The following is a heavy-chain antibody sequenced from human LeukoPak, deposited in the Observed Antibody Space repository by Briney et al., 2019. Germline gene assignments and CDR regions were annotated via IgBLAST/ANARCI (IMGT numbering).Heavy chain of an antibody. V-gene: IGHV3-53*01. CDR3: ARDSGFQRGLDY. Sequence: GGSLRLFCAASGFTVSSNYMSWVRQAPGKGLEWVSVIYSGGSTYYADSVKGRFTISRDNSKNTLYLQMNSLRAEDTAVYYCARDSGFQRGLDYWGQGTLVTVSS. D-gene: IGHD5-12*01. J-gene: IGHJ4*02. CDR1: GFTVSSNY. CDR2: IYSGGST.